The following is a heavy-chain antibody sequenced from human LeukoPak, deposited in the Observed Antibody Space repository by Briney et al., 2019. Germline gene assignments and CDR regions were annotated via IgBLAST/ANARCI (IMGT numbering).Heavy chain of an antibody. CDR2: INWNGGST. J-gene: IGHJ5*02. D-gene: IGHD3-22*01. Sequence: GGSLRLSCAASGFTFDDYGMSWVRQAPGMGLEWVSGINWNGGSTGYADSVKGRFTISRDNAKNSLYLQMNSLRAEDTALYYCARNYDSSGYYPYWFDPWGQGTLVTVSS. CDR1: GFTFDDYG. CDR3: ARNYDSSGYYPYWFDP. V-gene: IGHV3-20*04.